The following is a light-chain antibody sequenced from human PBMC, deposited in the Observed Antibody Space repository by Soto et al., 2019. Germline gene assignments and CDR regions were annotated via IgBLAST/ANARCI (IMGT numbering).Light chain of an antibody. J-gene: IGKJ4*01. CDR2: GAS. CDR3: QHYKTWPLS. Sequence: EIVVTQSPATLSVSPGERATLSCRASQSVSSSLAWYQQKPGQAPRLLIYGASTRVTGIPARFSGSGSGTEFTLTISSLQSEDFAVYYCQHYKTWPLSFGGGTKVEI. V-gene: IGKV3-15*01. CDR1: QSVSSS.